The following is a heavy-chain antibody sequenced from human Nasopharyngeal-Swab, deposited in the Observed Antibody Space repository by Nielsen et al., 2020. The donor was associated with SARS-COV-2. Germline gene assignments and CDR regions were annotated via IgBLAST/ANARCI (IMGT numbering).Heavy chain of an antibody. CDR3: AIAIKICGAVVGSFDP. CDR1: GGSMTSNNYY. Sequence: SETLSLTCSVSGGSMTSNNYYWGWIRQPPEKGLEWIRNIYYNGITYYNPSLKSRVTISLDTSKSQFSLKLTSVTAADTAVYYCAIAIKICGAVVGSFDPWGQGTLVTVSS. J-gene: IGHJ5*02. CDR2: IYYNGIT. D-gene: IGHD3-3*01. V-gene: IGHV4-39*07.